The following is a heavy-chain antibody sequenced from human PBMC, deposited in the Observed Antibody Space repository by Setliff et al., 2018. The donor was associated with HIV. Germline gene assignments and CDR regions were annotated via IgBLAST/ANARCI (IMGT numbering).Heavy chain of an antibody. J-gene: IGHJ3*02. CDR2: IITIFGKG. V-gene: IGHV1-69*13. CDR3: ARSGTHLEESRGSSGWVSAAFDI. CDR1: GGTFSSYA. D-gene: IGHD6-19*01. Sequence: WASVKVSCKASGGTFSSYAINWVRQAPGQGLEWMGGIITIFGKGNYAQKFQGRVTITADESTSTGYMELSSLRSEDTAVYYCARSGTHLEESRGSSGWVSAAFDIWGQGTMVTVSS.